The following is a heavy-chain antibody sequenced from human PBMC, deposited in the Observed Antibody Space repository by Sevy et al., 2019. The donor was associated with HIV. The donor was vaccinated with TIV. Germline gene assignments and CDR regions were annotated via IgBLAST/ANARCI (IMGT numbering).Heavy chain of an antibody. D-gene: IGHD3-22*01. CDR1: GYTLSQVS. CDR2: FDPEDGET. J-gene: IGHJ4*02. CDR3: AITKDYYDGSGCPFDY. V-gene: IGHV1-24*01. Sequence: ASVKVSCKVSGYTLSQVSMHWVRQVPGKGLEWMGSFDPEDGETIYAQKFQGRLTMTEDTSTDTAYMELSSLKSEDTAVFYCAITKDYYDGSGCPFDYWGQGTLVTVSS.